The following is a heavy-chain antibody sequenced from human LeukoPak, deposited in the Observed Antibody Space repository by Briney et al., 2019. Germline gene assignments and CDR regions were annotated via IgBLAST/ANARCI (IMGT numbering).Heavy chain of an antibody. CDR2: IGGSGSPT. CDR1: GFTFSSYA. J-gene: IGHJ4*02. D-gene: IGHD6-19*01. Sequence: PGGSLRLSCAASGFTFSSYAMRWVRQTPGKGLEWVSAIGGSGSPTYYADSVKGRFTISRDNSKNTLYLQMNSLRAEDTAVYYCAKDKPVAGDYWGQGTLVTVSS. V-gene: IGHV3-23*01. CDR3: AKDKPVAGDY.